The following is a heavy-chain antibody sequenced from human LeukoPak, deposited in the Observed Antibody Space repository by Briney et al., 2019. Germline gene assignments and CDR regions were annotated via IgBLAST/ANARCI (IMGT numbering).Heavy chain of an antibody. CDR2: ISGSGGST. CDR1: GFTLSSYA. D-gene: IGHD2-2*01. Sequence: GGSLRLSCAASGFTLSSYAMSWVRQAPGKGLEWVSAISGSGGSTYYADSVKGRFTISRDNSKNTLYLQMNSLRAEDTAVYYCAKRGVVPAAMGYYYYYGMDVWGQGTTVTVSS. V-gene: IGHV3-23*01. J-gene: IGHJ6*02. CDR3: AKRGVVPAAMGYYYYYGMDV.